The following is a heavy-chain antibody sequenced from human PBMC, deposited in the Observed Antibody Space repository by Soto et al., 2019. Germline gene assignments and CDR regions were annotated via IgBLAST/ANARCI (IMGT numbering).Heavy chain of an antibody. D-gene: IGHD2-15*01. CDR2: IYWDDDK. V-gene: IGHV2-5*02. Sequence: QITLNETGPTLVKPTQTLKLTCTFSGFLLSTSGVGVGWIRQPPGKALEWLALIYWDDDKRYSPSQKSRLTITKDTSKNQVVLTTTNMDPVDTATYYCAHVPYCSAGSCYVDYWGQGTLVTVPS. CDR3: AHVPYCSAGSCYVDY. J-gene: IGHJ4*02. CDR1: GFLLSTSGVG.